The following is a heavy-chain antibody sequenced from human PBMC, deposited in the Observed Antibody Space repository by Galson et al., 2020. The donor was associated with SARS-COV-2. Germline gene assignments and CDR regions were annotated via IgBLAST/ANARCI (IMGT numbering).Heavy chain of an antibody. CDR3: AKDWGYCSGGSCRWYYYGMDV. Sequence: TVGSLRLSCAASGFTFSSYGMHWVRQAPGKGLEWVAVISYDGSNKYYADSVKGRFTISRDNSKNTLYLQMNSRRAEDTAVYYCAKDWGYCSGGSCRWYYYGMDVWGQGTTVTVSS. D-gene: IGHD2-15*01. V-gene: IGHV3-30*18. CDR1: GFTFSSYG. CDR2: ISYDGSNK. J-gene: IGHJ6*02.